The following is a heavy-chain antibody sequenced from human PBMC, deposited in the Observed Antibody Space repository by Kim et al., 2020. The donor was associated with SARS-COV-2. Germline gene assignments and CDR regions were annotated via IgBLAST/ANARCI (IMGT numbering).Heavy chain of an antibody. CDR1: GGSISSYY. CDR3: ARVSPLEYSGYDPYFDY. CDR2: IYYSGST. Sequence: SETLSLTCTVSGGSISSYYWSWIRQPPGKGLEWIGYIYYSGSTNYNPSLKSRVTISVDTSKNQFSLKLSSVTAADTAVNYWARVSPLEYSGYDPYFDYWGQGTRVTVSS. V-gene: IGHV4-59*13. J-gene: IGHJ4*02. D-gene: IGHD5-12*01.